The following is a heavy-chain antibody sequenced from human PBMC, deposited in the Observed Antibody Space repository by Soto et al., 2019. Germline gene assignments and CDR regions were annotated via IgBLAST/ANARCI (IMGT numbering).Heavy chain of an antibody. CDR2: FNPSGGST. Sequence: ASLKVSCNASGYTCTSYYMHWVLQAPGQGLEWMGIFNPSGGSTSYAQKFQGRVTMTRDTSTSTVYMELSSLRSEDTAVYYCARDFNYGLHDAFDIWGQGTMVTVSS. CDR1: GYTCTSYY. CDR3: ARDFNYGLHDAFDI. J-gene: IGHJ3*02. V-gene: IGHV1-46*01. D-gene: IGHD4-17*01.